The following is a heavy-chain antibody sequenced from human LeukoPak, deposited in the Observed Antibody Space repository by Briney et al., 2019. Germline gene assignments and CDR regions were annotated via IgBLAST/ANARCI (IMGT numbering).Heavy chain of an antibody. D-gene: IGHD3-3*02. CDR1: GASISSYY. V-gene: IGHV4-59*08. CDR2: IYYTGST. CDR3: ARHISVAATLD. Sequence: KPSETLSLTCSVSGASISSYYWSWIRQPPGKGLEWIAYIYYTGSTYYNPSLKSRVTMSVDTSKNQFSLSLSSVTAADTAIYYCARHISVAATLDWGQGTLVTVSS. J-gene: IGHJ4*02.